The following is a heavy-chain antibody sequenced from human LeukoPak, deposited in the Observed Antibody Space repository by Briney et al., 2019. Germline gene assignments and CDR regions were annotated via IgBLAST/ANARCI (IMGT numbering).Heavy chain of an antibody. CDR3: ARDTWYSNSWLHAFDI. Sequence: PGGSLRLSCAASGFTFSDYAMNWVRQAPGKGLEWFSFINSNSRTIYYADSVKGRFTISRDNAKNSLYLQMDNLRAEDTGLYYCARDTWYSNSWLHAFDIWGRGTMVTVSS. D-gene: IGHD6-13*01. CDR1: GFTFSDYA. J-gene: IGHJ3*02. CDR2: INSNSRTI. V-gene: IGHV3-48*01.